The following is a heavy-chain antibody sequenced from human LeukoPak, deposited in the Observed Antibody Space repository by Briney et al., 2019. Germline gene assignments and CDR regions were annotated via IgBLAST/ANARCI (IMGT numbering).Heavy chain of an antibody. D-gene: IGHD6-6*01. CDR3: ARDGSSSFDY. J-gene: IGHJ4*02. CDR2: IWYDGSNK. CDR1: GFTFSSYG. Sequence: GGSLRLSCAASGFTFSSYGMHWVRQAPGKGLEWVAVIWYDGSNKYYADSVKGRFSISRDNSKNTLYLQMNSLRAEDTAVYYCARDGSSSFDYWGRGTLVTVSS. V-gene: IGHV3-33*01.